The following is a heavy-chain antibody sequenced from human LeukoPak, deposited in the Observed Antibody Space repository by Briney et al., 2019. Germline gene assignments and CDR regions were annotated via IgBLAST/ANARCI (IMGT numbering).Heavy chain of an antibody. D-gene: IGHD5-18*01. CDR2: IKDDGSDK. CDR3: ADLGYSD. Sequence: GGSLRLSCVASGLTYSSSWMTWARQAPGKGLEWVATIKDDGSDKYYVDSVKGRFSISRDNAKSSLYLQMNSLRLEDTAMYYCADLGYSDWGPGTLVNVSS. CDR1: GLTYSSSW. V-gene: IGHV3-7*01. J-gene: IGHJ4*02.